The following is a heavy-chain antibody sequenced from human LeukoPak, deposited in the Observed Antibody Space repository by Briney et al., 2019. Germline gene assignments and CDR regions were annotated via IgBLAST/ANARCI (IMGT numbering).Heavy chain of an antibody. CDR1: GFTFSSYS. D-gene: IGHD6-13*01. CDR2: ISSSSSYI. J-gene: IGHJ4*02. Sequence: GGSLRLSCAASGFTFSSYSMNWVRQAPGKGLEWVSSISSSSSYIYYADSVKGRFTISRDDAKNSLYLQMNSLRAEDTAVYYCAREGRRAAAGARGDYWGQGTLVTVSS. CDR3: AREGRRAAAGARGDY. V-gene: IGHV3-21*01.